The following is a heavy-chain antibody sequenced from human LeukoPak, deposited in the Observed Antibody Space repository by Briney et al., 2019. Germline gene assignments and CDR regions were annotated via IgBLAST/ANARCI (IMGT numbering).Heavy chain of an antibody. J-gene: IGHJ4*02. CDR2: ISGSGGST. CDR1: GFTFSSYA. D-gene: IGHD3-16*01. CDR3: AKDSKRAAVGEYYFDY. V-gene: IGHV3-23*01. Sequence: GGSLRLSCAASGFTFSSYAMSWVRQAPGKGLEWVSAISGSGGSTYYADSVKGRLTISRDNSKNTLYLQMNSLRAEDTAVYYCAKDSKRAAVGEYYFDYWGQGTLVTVSS.